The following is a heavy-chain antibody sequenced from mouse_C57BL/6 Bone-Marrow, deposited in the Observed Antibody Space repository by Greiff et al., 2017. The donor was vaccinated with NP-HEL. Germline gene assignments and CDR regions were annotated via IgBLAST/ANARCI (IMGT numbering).Heavy chain of an antibody. V-gene: IGHV1-82*01. J-gene: IGHJ3*01. CDR1: GYAFSSSW. CDR3: ATLFTFAY. CDR2: IYPGDGDT. Sequence: VQLQQSGPELVKPGASVKISCKASGYAFSSSWMNWVKQRPGKGLEWIGRIYPGDGDTNYNGKFKGKATLTADKSSSTAYMQLSSLTSEDSAVYFCATLFTFAYWGQGTLVTVSA.